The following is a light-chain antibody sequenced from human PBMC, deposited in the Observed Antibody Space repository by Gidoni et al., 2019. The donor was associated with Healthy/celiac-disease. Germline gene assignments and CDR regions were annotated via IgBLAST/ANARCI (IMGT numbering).Light chain of an antibody. CDR2: DAS. Sequence: DIQMTQSPSTLSASVGDRVTITCRASQSISSWLAWYQQKPGKAPKLLIYDASSLESGVPSRFSGSGSGTEFTITISSLQPDDFATYYCQQYNSYRTFGQGTKVEIK. J-gene: IGKJ1*01. CDR3: QQYNSYRT. V-gene: IGKV1-5*01. CDR1: QSISSW.